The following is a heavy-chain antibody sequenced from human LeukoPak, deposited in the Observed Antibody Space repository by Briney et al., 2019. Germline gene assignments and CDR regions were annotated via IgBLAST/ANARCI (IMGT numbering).Heavy chain of an antibody. CDR1: GFTFSSYW. D-gene: IGHD3-16*01. CDR2: MNEDGSVK. CDR3: AVDGGYNRFDP. Sequence: GGSLRLSCAASGFTFSSYWMSWVRQAPGKGLEWVANMNEDGSVKNYVVSVKGRFTMSRDNAKSSLYLQMNSLRAEDTAVYYCAVDGGYNRFDPWGQGTLVTVPS. J-gene: IGHJ5*02. V-gene: IGHV3-7*04.